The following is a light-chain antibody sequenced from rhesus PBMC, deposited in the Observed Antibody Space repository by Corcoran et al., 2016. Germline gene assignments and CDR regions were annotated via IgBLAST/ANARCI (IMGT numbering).Light chain of an antibody. V-gene: IGKV1-74*01. CDR1: ENVNNY. CDR3: QHGYGTPLT. J-gene: IGKJ4*01. Sequence: DIQMTQSPSSLSASVGDRVTITCRASENVNNYLNWYQQKPGKALKLLIYKASTLQSGVPSRFSGSGSRTDYTFTISSLQPEDVATYYCQHGYGTPLTFGGGTKVELK. CDR2: KAS.